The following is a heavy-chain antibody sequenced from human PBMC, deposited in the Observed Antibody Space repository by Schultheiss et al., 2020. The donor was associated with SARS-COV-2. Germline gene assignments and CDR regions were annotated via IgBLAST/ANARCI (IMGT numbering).Heavy chain of an antibody. CDR3: ARAPPLCSSSCIFDY. CDR1: GDSVSSNSAA. V-gene: IGHV6-1*01. D-gene: IGHD6-13*01. CDR2: TLYRSQWYN. J-gene: IGHJ4*02. Sequence: SETLSLTCAISGDSVSSNSAAWNWIRQSPSRGLEWLGRTLYRSQWYNDYAESVRGRITINPDTSKNQFSLQLNSVTPEDTAVYYCARAPPLCSSSCIFDYWGQGTLVTFSS.